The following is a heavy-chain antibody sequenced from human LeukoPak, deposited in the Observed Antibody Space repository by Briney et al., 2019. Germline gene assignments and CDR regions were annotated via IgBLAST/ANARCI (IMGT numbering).Heavy chain of an antibody. V-gene: IGHV4-34*01. CDR3: AREPYYYDSSGYYPIDY. CDR1: GGSFSGYY. J-gene: IGHJ4*02. Sequence: SETLSLTCAVYGGSFSGYYWSWLRQPPGKGLEWIGEINHSGSTNYNPSLKSRVTISVDTSKNQFSLKLSSVTAADTAVYYCAREPYYYDSSGYYPIDYWGQGTLVTVSS. D-gene: IGHD3-22*01. CDR2: INHSGST.